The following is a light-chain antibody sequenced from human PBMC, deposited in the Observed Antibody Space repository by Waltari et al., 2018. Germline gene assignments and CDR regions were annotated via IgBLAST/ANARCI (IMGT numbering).Light chain of an antibody. J-gene: IGLJ2*01. CDR1: SNDVGASNF. CDR2: DVT. CDR3: SSFTDTHTLL. V-gene: IGLV2-14*03. Sequence: QSALTQPASVSGSPGQSITISCTGTSNDVGASNFVSWYQQHPGRAPQLMLYDVTERPSGISYRFSGSKSANTASLTISGLLPEDEAIYYCSSFTDTHTLLFGGGTTVTVL.